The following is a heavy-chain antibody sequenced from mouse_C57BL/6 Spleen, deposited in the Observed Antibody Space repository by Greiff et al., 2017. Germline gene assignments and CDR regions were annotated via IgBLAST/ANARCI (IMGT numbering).Heavy chain of an antibody. CDR1: GYTFTSYW. D-gene: IGHD2-4*01. J-gene: IGHJ2*01. CDR3: ARDYDYAGGYFDY. Sequence: QVQLQQPGAELVRPGSSVKLSCKASGYTFTSYWMDWVKQRPGQGLEWIGNIYPSDSETHYNQKFKDKATLTVYTSSSTAYMQLSSLTSEDSAVYYCARDYDYAGGYFDYWGQGTTLTVSS. V-gene: IGHV1-61*01. CDR2: IYPSDSET.